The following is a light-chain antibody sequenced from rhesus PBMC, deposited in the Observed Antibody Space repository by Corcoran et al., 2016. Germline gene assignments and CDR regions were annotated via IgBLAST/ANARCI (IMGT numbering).Light chain of an antibody. J-gene: IGKJ2*01. CDR3: QQYNDLLPS. CDR2: SAY. Sequence: EIVMTQSPATLSLSPGETATLSCRASESVGSYLAWYQPKPGQGPKLHVHSAYFRATGIPDRFSGSGSRTEFTLTISSLEPEDVGVYHCQQYNDLLPSFGQGTKVEIK. V-gene: IGKV3-40*03. CDR1: ESVGSY.